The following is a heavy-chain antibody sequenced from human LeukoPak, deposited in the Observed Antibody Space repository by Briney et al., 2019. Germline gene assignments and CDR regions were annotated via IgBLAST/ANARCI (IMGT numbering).Heavy chain of an antibody. CDR3: ARGYDILTGYYSFDY. V-gene: IGHV1-2*02. J-gene: IGHJ4*02. CDR1: GYTFTGYY. D-gene: IGHD3-9*01. CDR2: INPNSGGT. Sequence: ASVKVSCKASGYTFTGYYIHWVRQAPGQGLQWMGWINPNSGGTNYAQKLQGRVTMTTDTSTSTAYMELSSLRSEDTAVYYCARGYDILTGYYSFDYWGQGTLVTVSS.